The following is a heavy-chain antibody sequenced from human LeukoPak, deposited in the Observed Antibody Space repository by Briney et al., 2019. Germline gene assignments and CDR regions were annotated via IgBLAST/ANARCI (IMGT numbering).Heavy chain of an antibody. CDR3: ANRRVNGEDFDY. D-gene: IGHD4-17*01. V-gene: IGHV4-34*01. J-gene: IGHJ4*02. CDR1: GGSFSGYY. Sequence: SETLSLTCAVYGGSFSGYYWSWIRQPPGKGLEWIGEINHSGSTNYNPSLKSRVTISVDTSKNQFSLKLSSVTAADTAVYYCANRRVNGEDFDYWGQGTLVTVSS. CDR2: INHSGST.